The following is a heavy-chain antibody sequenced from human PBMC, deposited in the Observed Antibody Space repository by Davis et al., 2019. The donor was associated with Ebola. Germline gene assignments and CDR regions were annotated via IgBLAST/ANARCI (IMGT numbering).Heavy chain of an antibody. Sequence: AASVKVSCKASGGTFSSYAISWVRQAPGQGLEWMGRIIPILGLANYAQKFQGRVTITADKSTSTAYMELSSLRSEDTAVYYCARDRCLKHCSGGSPVDPWGQGTLVTVSS. V-gene: IGHV1-69*04. D-gene: IGHD2-15*01. CDR2: IIPILGLA. CDR1: GGTFSSYA. J-gene: IGHJ5*02. CDR3: ARDRCLKHCSGGSPVDP.